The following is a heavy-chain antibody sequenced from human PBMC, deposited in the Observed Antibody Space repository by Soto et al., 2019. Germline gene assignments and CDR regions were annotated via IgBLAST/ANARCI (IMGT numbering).Heavy chain of an antibody. CDR2: IYYSGYT. CDR3: LSGTSFYDVLTGYYVDRWFDP. CDR1: GDSTTSDAYY. D-gene: IGHD3-9*01. Sequence: PSETLSLTCSVSGDSTTSDAYYWGWIRQPPGKGLEWLGSIYYSGYTYYNPSLKSRVTISVDRSRNQFSLNLRSVTAADTAVYYCLSGTSFYDVLTGYYVDRWFDPWGQGTLVTVSS. J-gene: IGHJ5*02. V-gene: IGHV4-39*01.